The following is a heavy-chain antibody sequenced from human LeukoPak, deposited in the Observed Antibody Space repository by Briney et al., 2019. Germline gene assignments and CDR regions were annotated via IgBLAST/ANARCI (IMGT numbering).Heavy chain of an antibody. V-gene: IGHV1-69-2*01. CDR2: VDPQDGET. Sequence: GASVKVSCKASGYTFTDYYMHWVQQAPGKGLEWMGRVDPQDGETVYAEKFRGRLTIIADTSTDTVYMELSSLRSEDTAVYYCARDPGSSDGYDFWSGYLGFDYWGQGTLVTVSS. J-gene: IGHJ4*02. CDR3: ARDPGSSDGYDFWSGYLGFDY. D-gene: IGHD3-3*01. CDR1: GYTFTDYY.